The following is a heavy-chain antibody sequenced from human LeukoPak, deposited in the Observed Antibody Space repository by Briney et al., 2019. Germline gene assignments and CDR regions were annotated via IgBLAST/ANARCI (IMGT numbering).Heavy chain of an antibody. CDR3: ARGGRLYYYGSGSQPVGSDYFDY. D-gene: IGHD3-10*01. J-gene: IGHJ4*02. Sequence: QTGGSLRLSCAASGFTFSSYAMHWVRQAPGKGLEYVSAISSNGGSTYYANSVKGRFTISRDNSKNTLYLQMGSLRAEDMAVYYCARGGRLYYYGSGSQPVGSDYFDYWGQGTLVTVSS. CDR2: ISSNGGST. V-gene: IGHV3-64*01. CDR1: GFTFSSYA.